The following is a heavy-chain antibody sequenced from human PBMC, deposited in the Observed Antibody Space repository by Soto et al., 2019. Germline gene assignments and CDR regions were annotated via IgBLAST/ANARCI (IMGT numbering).Heavy chain of an antibody. CDR3: ARFVTGYYYYYMDV. V-gene: IGHV4-31*03. CDR1: GGSISSGGYY. Sequence: PSETLSLTCTVSGGSISSGGYYWSWIRQHPGKGLEWIGYIYYSGSTYYNPSLKSRVTISVDTSKNQFSLKLSSVTAADTAAYYCARFVTGYYYYYMDVWGKGTTVTVSS. J-gene: IGHJ6*03. CDR2: IYYSGST. D-gene: IGHD5-18*01.